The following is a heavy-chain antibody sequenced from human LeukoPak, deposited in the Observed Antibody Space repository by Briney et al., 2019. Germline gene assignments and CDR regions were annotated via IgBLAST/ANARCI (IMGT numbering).Heavy chain of an antibody. CDR2: IYYTGRT. CDR1: GGSISRYY. Sequence: PSETLSLTCGVSGGSISRYYWSRIRQPPGKGLEWIGFIYYTGRTRYNPSLQSRVSISLGTSVNNFSLKLTSVTAADTAVYYCARLLDNDNSGDPDTFDVWGQGTVVTVSS. CDR3: ARLLDNDNSGDPDTFDV. V-gene: IGHV4-59*01. J-gene: IGHJ3*01. D-gene: IGHD3-22*01.